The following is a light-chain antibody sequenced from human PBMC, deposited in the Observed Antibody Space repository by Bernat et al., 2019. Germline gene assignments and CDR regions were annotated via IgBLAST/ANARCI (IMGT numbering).Light chain of an antibody. CDR2: GAS. CDR3: QQYDDWPPSIT. V-gene: IGKV3-15*01. J-gene: IGKJ5*01. CDR1: QSVGSL. Sequence: DIVMTQSPATLSLSPGDRATLSCRASQSVGSLLAWYHQKPGQAPRLLIYGASDTANDISARFIGTGSGTDFTLTITSLESEDFGVYYCQQYDDWPPSITFGQGTRLEI.